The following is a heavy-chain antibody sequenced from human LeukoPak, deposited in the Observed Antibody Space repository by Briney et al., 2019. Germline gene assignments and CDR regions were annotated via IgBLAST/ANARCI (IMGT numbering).Heavy chain of an antibody. CDR1: GYSISSGYY. Sequence: SETLSLTCTVSGYSISSGYYWGGIRQPPGKGLGGIGSIYHSGSTYYNPSLKSRVTISVDTSKNQFSLKLSSVTAADTAVYYCASLVRGVAPFDYWGQGTLVTVSS. J-gene: IGHJ4*02. CDR2: IYHSGST. V-gene: IGHV4-38-2*02. D-gene: IGHD3-10*01. CDR3: ASLVRGVAPFDY.